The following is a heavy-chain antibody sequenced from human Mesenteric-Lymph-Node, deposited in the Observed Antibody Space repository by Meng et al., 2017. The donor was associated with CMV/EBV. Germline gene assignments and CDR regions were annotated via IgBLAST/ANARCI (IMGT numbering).Heavy chain of an antibody. D-gene: IGHD3-3*01. V-gene: IGHV3-7*01. CDR2: IKQDGTER. CDR1: GFTFSRYW. Sequence: GGSLRLSCEASGFTFSRYWMNWVRQAPGKGLQWVANIKQDGTERYYVDSVKGRFTISRDNAKNSLYLQMDSLRAEDTAVYYCAREGMYYDFWRGYYYGMDVWGQGTTVTVSS. J-gene: IGHJ6*02. CDR3: AREGMYYDFWRGYYYGMDV.